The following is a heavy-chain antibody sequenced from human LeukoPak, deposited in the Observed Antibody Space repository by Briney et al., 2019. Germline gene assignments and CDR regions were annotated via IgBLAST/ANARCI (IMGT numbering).Heavy chain of an antibody. CDR3: ARVTSGKVLAAAVSFDY. V-gene: IGHV7-4-1*02. CDR1: GYTFTSYA. J-gene: IGHJ4*02. Sequence: GASVKVSCKASGYTFTSYAMNWVRQAPGQGLEWMGWINTNTGNPTYAQGFTGRFVFSLDTSVSTAYLQISSLKAGDTAVYYCARVTSGKVLAAAVSFDYWGQGTLVTVSS. CDR2: INTNTGNP. D-gene: IGHD6-13*01.